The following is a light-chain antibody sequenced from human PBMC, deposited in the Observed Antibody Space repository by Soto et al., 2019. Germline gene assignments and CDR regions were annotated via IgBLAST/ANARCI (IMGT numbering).Light chain of an antibody. CDR3: QQVKNYPLT. CDR1: QGISSY. Sequence: DIKLTQSPSFLSASVGDRVTITCRASQGISSYVAWYQQKPGKAPKVLIYAASTLKSGVPSRFSGSGSGTEFTLTISSLQPEDFATYHCQQVKNYPLTFGGGTRVEIK. CDR2: AAS. V-gene: IGKV1-9*01. J-gene: IGKJ4*01.